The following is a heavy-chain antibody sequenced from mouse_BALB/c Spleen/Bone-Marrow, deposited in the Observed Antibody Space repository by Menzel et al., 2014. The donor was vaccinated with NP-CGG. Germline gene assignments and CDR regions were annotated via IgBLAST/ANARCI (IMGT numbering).Heavy chain of an antibody. D-gene: IGHD2-4*01. CDR1: GFTFNSYG. J-gene: IGHJ3*01. CDR3: ARHAYYDQTEVSFVY. CDR2: ISGCGSYT. Sequence: EVKVVESGGGLVKSGGSLKLSCAASGFTFNSYGMSWVRQTPEKRLEWVATISGCGSYTFYPDSVKGRFTISRDNAKNNLYLQLSSLRSDDTALYYCARHAYYDQTEVSFVYWGQGTLVTVPA. V-gene: IGHV5-9-2*01.